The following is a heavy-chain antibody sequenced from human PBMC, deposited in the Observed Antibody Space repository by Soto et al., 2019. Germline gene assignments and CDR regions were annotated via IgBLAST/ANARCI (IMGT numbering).Heavy chain of an antibody. Sequence: GGSLRLSCAASGFSFSTYWMTWVRQAPGKGLEWVANIKQDGSEKYYVDSVKGRFTISRDNAKNSLYLQMNSLGAEDTAVYYCERDFGIGPAGPGYFYNYGMDVWGQGTTVTVSS. J-gene: IGHJ6*02. D-gene: IGHD6-13*01. CDR3: ERDFGIGPAGPGYFYNYGMDV. CDR2: IKQDGSEK. V-gene: IGHV3-7*03. CDR1: GFSFSTYW.